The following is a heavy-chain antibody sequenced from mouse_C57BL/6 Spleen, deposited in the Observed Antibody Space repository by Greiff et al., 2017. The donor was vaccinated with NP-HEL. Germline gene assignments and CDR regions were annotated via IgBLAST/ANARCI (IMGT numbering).Heavy chain of an antibody. CDR3: ARANLYDGYYGGFDY. CDR1: GYTFTSYW. J-gene: IGHJ2*01. Sequence: VQLQQSGAELVMPGASVKLSCKASGYTFTSYWMHWVKQRPGQGLEWIGEIDPSDSYTNYNQKFKGKSTLTVDKSSSTAYMQLSSLTSEDSAVYYCARANLYDGYYGGFDYWGQGTTLTVSS. D-gene: IGHD2-3*01. V-gene: IGHV1-69*01. CDR2: IDPSDSYT.